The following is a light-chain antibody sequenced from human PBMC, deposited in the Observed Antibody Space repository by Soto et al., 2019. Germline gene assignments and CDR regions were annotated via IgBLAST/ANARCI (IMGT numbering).Light chain of an antibody. J-gene: IGLJ3*02. Sequence: QAVVTQEPSLTVSPGGTVTVTCGSSTGAVTSGHWPDWFQQKPDQAPRTLIYDISSKHSWTPARFSGSLLGGKAALTLSGAQPEDEAEYYCLRSYSGAWVFGGGTKVTVL. CDR1: TGAVTSGHW. V-gene: IGLV7-46*01. CDR2: DIS. CDR3: LRSYSGAWV.